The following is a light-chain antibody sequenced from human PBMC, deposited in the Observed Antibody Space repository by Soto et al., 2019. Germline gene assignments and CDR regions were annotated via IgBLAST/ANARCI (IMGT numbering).Light chain of an antibody. J-gene: IGKJ1*01. V-gene: IGKV3-20*01. CDR3: HQYGSTPWT. CDR2: GAS. CDR1: QSVSTNY. Sequence: EIVLTQSPGTLSLSPGERATLSCRASQSVSTNYLAWFQQKPGQAPRLLIYGASTRATGVPDRFGGSGSGTDFTLTISRLEPGDFAVDYCHQYGSTPWTFGQGTKVEIQ.